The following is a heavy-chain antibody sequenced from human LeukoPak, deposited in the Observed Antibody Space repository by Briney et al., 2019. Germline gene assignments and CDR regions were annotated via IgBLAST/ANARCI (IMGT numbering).Heavy chain of an antibody. J-gene: IGHJ5*02. CDR2: TYYRSKWYS. Sequence: SQTLSLTCAISGDSVSSRSAVWSWIRQSPSRGLEWLGRTYYRSKWYSDYADSVKGRITVNPDTSKNQFSLHLGSVTPEDTAVYYCARDSFDGNNWFDPWGQGTLVTVSS. V-gene: IGHV6-1*01. D-gene: IGHD3-16*01. CDR3: ARDSFDGNNWFDP. CDR1: GDSVSSRSAV.